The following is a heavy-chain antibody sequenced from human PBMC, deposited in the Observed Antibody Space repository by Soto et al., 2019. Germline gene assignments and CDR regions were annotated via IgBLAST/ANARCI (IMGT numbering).Heavy chain of an antibody. J-gene: IGHJ3*02. V-gene: IGHV1-18*01. D-gene: IGHD3-10*01. Sequence: QVQLVQSGAEVKKPGASVKVSCKASGYTFTSYGISWVRQAPGQGLEWMGWISAYNGNTNYAQKLQGRVTMTTDTSTSTAYMELRSLRSDDTAVYYCARVSPTYYYGSGSYLFGEFDIWGQGTMVTVSS. CDR2: ISAYNGNT. CDR1: GYTFTSYG. CDR3: ARVSPTYYYGSGSYLFGEFDI.